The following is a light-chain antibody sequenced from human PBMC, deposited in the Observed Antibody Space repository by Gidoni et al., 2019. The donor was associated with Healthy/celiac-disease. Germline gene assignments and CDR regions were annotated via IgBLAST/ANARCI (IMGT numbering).Light chain of an antibody. CDR2: LGS. Sequence: IVMTQSPLSLPVTPGEPASISCRSSPSLLHSNGYNYLDWYLQKPGQSPQLLIYLGSNRASGVPDRFSGSGSGTDFTLKISRVEAEDVGVYYCMQARQTPPTFGQGTKVEIK. J-gene: IGKJ1*01. CDR1: PSLLHSNGYNY. V-gene: IGKV2-28*01. CDR3: MQARQTPPT.